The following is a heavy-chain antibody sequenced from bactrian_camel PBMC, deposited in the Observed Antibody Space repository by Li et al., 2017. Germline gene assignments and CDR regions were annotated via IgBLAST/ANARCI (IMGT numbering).Heavy chain of an antibody. Sequence: DVQLVESGGGSAQPGESLRLSCAASGFPFSDYGMYWIRQAPGKECELVSAINVDGTTKYGDSVKGRFAISQDNIKNTVYLQMVHLKPEDTAIYYCATTRSYPSDNDYLRCGRFGFFGQGTQVTVS. CDR1: GFPFSDYG. CDR3: ATTRSYPSDNDYLRCGRFGF. CDR2: INVDGTT. D-gene: IGHD4*01. V-gene: IGHV3S40*01. J-gene: IGHJ6*01.